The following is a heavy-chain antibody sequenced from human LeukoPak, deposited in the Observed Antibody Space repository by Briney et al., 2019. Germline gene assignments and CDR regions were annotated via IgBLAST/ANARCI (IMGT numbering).Heavy chain of an antibody. CDR3: ARWLRGYNDWFDP. Sequence: GASVKVSCKASGYTFTSYGIIWVRQAPGQGLEWMGWISAYNGNTNYAQELQGRVTMTTDTSTTTAYMELRSLRSDDTALYYCARWLRGYNDWFDPWGQGTLVTVSS. CDR1: GYTFTSYG. V-gene: IGHV1-18*01. J-gene: IGHJ5*02. CDR2: ISAYNGNT. D-gene: IGHD3-22*01.